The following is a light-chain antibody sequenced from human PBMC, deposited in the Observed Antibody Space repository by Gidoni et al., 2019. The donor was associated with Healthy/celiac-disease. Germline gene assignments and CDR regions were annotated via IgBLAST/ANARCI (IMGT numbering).Light chain of an antibody. V-gene: IGKV3-20*01. CDR1: QSVSSSY. J-gene: IGKJ3*01. Sequence: EIVLTQSPGTLSLSPGERATLSCRASQSVSSSYLAWYKQKPGQAPRLLIYGASSRATGIPDRCSGSGSGTDFTLTISRLEPEDFAVYDCQQYGSSPLFTFGPGTKVDIK. CDR3: QQYGSSPLFT. CDR2: GAS.